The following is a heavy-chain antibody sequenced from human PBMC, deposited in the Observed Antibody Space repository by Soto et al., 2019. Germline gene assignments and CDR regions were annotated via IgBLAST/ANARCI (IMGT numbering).Heavy chain of an antibody. Sequence: EVQLVESGGGLVKPGGSLRLSCAASGFTFSSYSMNWVRQAPGKGLEWVSSISSSSYIYYADSVKGRFTISRDNAKNSLYLQMNSLRAEDTAVYYCARDLHYDFWSGYSGFDYWGQGTLVTVSS. D-gene: IGHD3-3*01. CDR3: ARDLHYDFWSGYSGFDY. V-gene: IGHV3-21*01. CDR2: ISSSSYI. CDR1: GFTFSSYS. J-gene: IGHJ4*02.